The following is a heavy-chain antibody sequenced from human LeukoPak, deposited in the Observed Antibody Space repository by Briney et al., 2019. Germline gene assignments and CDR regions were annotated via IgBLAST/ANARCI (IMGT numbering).Heavy chain of an antibody. CDR3: AKGAGMATC. V-gene: IGHV3-30*18. J-gene: IGHJ4*02. Sequence: GGSLRLSCAASGFTFSSYGMHWVRQAPGKGLEWVAVISYDGSNKYYADSVKGRFTISRDNSKNTLYLQMNSLRAEDTAVYYCAKGAGMATCWGQGTLVTVSS. D-gene: IGHD5-24*01. CDR2: ISYDGSNK. CDR1: GFTFSSYG.